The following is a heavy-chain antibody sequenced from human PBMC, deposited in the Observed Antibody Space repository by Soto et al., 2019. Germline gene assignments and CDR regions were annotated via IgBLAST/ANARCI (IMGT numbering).Heavy chain of an antibody. CDR3: AAESGVRISGYYGMDV. CDR1: GFTFTSSA. CDR2: IVVGSGNT. V-gene: IGHV1-58*01. D-gene: IGHD3-10*01. J-gene: IGHJ6*02. Sequence: SVKVSCKASGFTFTSSAVQWVRQARGQRLEWIGWIVVGSGNTNYAQKFQERVTITRDMSTSTAYMELSSLRSEDTAVYYCAAESGVRISGYYGMDVWGQGTTVTVSS.